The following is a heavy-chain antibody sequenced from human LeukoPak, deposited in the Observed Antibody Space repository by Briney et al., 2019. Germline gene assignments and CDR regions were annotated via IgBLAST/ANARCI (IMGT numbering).Heavy chain of an antibody. D-gene: IGHD4/OR15-4a*01. CDR1: GFTFSSYS. J-gene: IGHJ3*02. Sequence: TGGSLRLSCAASGFTFSSYSMNWVPQAPGKGLEWVAVISYDGSNKYYADSVKGRFTISRDSSKNALYLQMNSLRAEDTAVYYCARDGLGTDMVPKPSDAFDIWGQGTMVTVSS. CDR2: ISYDGSNK. V-gene: IGHV3-30*03. CDR3: ARDGLGTDMVPKPSDAFDI.